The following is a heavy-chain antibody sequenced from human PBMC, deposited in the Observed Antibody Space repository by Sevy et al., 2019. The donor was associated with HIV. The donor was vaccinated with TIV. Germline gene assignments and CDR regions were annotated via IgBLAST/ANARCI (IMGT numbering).Heavy chain of an antibody. CDR3: GRGRATNTGSYFFDH. Sequence: ASVKVSCKASGYRFTSYHITWVRQAPGQGLEWMGWIAGYNDDTNYAQNFQGRVSMATDTSKSTAYMELRSLTSDDTAVYYCGRGRATNTGSYFFDHWAQGTLLTVSS. CDR1: GYRFTSYH. V-gene: IGHV1-18*01. J-gene: IGHJ4*02. D-gene: IGHD2-8*02. CDR2: IAGYNDDT.